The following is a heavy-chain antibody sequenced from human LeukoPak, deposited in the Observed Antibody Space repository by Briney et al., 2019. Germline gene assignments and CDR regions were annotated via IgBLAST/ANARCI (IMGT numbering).Heavy chain of an antibody. Sequence: PGGSLRLSCAASEFTFSSYAAHWVRQAPGKGLEWVAVISHDGSNKYYADSVKGRFTISRDNSKNTLYLQMNSLRVEDTAVYYCARAPLGYCRGGSCYAHSGSYLCAFDIWGQGTLVTVSS. CDR2: ISHDGSNK. CDR1: EFTFSSYA. J-gene: IGHJ3*02. D-gene: IGHD2-15*01. CDR3: ARAPLGYCRGGSCYAHSGSYLCAFDI. V-gene: IGHV3-30*04.